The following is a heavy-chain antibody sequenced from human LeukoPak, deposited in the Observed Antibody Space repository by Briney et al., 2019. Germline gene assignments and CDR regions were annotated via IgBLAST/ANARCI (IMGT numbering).Heavy chain of an antibody. D-gene: IGHD4-17*01. Sequence: ASVKVSCKASGYTFTGYYMHWVRQAPGQGLEWMGWINPNSGGTNYAQKFQGRVTMTRDTPISTAYMELSRLRSDDTAVYYCAVDKQRTLTFDCWGQGTLVTVSS. CDR3: AVDKQRTLTFDC. CDR2: INPNSGGT. V-gene: IGHV1-2*02. CDR1: GYTFTGYY. J-gene: IGHJ4*02.